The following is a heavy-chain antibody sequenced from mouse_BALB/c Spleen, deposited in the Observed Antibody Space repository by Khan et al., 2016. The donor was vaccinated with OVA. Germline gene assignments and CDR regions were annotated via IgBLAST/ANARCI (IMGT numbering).Heavy chain of an antibody. CDR2: ISNLAYSI. Sequence: EVQLVESGGGLVQPGGSRKLSCAASGFTFSDYGMAWVRQAPGKGPEWVAFISNLAYSIYYADTVTGRFTISRENATNTLYLEMSSLRSEDTAMYYCARSWAMDYWGQGTSVTVSS. CDR3: ARSWAMDY. J-gene: IGHJ4*01. V-gene: IGHV5-15*02. CDR1: GFTFSDYG.